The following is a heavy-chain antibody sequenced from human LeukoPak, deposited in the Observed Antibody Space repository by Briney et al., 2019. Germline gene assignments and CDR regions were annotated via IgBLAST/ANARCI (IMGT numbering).Heavy chain of an antibody. CDR1: GFTFSSYA. D-gene: IGHD1-14*01. Sequence: GSLRLSCAASGFTFSSYAMSWVRQPPGKGLEWIGYIYSSGSTNYNRSLKSRVTISLDTSKNQFSLKLSSVTAADTAVYYCAGLAPHRPLDYWGQGTPVTVSS. CDR2: IYSSGST. V-gene: IGHV4-59*01. CDR3: AGLAPHRPLDY. J-gene: IGHJ4*02.